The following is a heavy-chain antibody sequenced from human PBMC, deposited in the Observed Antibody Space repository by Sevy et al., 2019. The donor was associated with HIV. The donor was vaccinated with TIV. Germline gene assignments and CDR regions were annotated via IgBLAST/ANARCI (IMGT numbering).Heavy chain of an antibody. CDR3: ARDGGSGYGLDV. CDR2: ISTSGST. D-gene: IGHD3-16*01. V-gene: IGHV4-61*02. Sequence: SETLSLTCTVSGGSISGDSFYWTWIRQPAGKGLEWIGRISTSGSTKYNPSLKSRVSMSLETSENHFSLTLTSVTAADTAVYYCARDGGSGYGLDVWGQGTSVTVSS. CDR1: GGSISGDSFY. J-gene: IGHJ6*02.